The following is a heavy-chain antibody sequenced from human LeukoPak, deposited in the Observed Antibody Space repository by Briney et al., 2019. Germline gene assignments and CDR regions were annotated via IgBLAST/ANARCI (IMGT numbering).Heavy chain of an antibody. CDR3: ARDAEGRRYSPQDY. CDR1: GFTFSSYW. CDR2: IKLDGSEN. V-gene: IGHV3-7*01. J-gene: IGHJ4*02. D-gene: IGHD5-18*01. Sequence: GGSLRLSCAASGFTFSSYWMSWVRQAPGKGLQWVANIKLDGSENYYVDSVRGRFTISRDNTKNSVFLQMTSLRVDDTAVYYCARDAEGRRYSPQDYWGQGTLVTVSS.